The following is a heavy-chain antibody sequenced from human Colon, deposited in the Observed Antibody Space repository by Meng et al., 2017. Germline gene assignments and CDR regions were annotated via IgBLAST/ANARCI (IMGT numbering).Heavy chain of an antibody. D-gene: IGHD4-17*01. CDR2: MSDSGTT. J-gene: IGHJ4*02. CDR3: ARDTLYGTDY. V-gene: IGHV4-31*03. CDR1: GGSIKSGGYH. Sequence: QVHLHESGPGLVRPSDDLSLVCTVSGGSIKSGGYHWSWVRQHPGKGLEYIGFMSDSGTTDYNPSLRSRVSISVIGSSKNQFSLTLMSVTAADTATYFCARDTLYGTDYWGPGILVTVSS.